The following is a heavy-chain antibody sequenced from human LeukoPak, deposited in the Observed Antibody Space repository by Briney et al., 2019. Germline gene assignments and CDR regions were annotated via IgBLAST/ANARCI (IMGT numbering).Heavy chain of an antibody. J-gene: IGHJ4*02. CDR2: ISGSGGST. Sequence: GGSLRLSCAASGFTFSSYGMSWVRQAPGKGLEWVSAISGSGGSTYYADSVKGRFTISRDNSKSTVYLQMNSLRAEDTAVYYCAKYVSYYHDSRGYYPPQGYFDYWGQGTLVTVSS. V-gene: IGHV3-23*01. CDR3: AKYVSYYHDSRGYYPPQGYFDY. CDR1: GFTFSSYG. D-gene: IGHD3-22*01.